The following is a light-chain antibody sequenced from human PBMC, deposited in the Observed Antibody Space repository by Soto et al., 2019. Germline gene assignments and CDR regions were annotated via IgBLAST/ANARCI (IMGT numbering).Light chain of an antibody. CDR2: GAS. J-gene: IGKJ1*01. V-gene: IGKV3-20*01. CDR3: QQYGRSWWT. CDR1: QSLGGS. Sequence: IVMTQSPATLSVSPWEGATLSCRASQSLGGSLSWYQQKPGQAPRLLIYGASIRATGIPDRFSGSGSGTDFTLTISRLEPEDFAVYYCQQYGRSWWTFGQGTKVDIK.